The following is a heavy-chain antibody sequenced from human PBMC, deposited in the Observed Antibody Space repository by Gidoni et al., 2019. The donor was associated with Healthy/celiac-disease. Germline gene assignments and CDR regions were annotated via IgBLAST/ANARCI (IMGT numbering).Heavy chain of an antibody. CDR3: AKDGGGSWYKGYYFD. CDR2: ISWNSGSI. CDR1: GFTFDDYA. V-gene: IGHV3-9*01. Sequence: EVQLVESGGGLVQPGRSLRLSCAASGFTFDDYAMHWVRQAPGKGLEWVSGISWNSGSIGYADSVKGRFTISRDNAKNSLYLQMNSLRAEDTALYYCAKDGGGSWYKGYYFDWGQGTLVTVSS. J-gene: IGHJ4*02. D-gene: IGHD6-13*01.